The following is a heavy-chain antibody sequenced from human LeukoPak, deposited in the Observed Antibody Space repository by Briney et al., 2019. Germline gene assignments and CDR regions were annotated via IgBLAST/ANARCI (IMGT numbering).Heavy chain of an antibody. CDR2: IKQDGSEK. CDR1: GFTFSSKW. Sequence: GESLKISCAASGFTFSSKWMIWVRQAPGKGLEWVANIKQDGSEKYYVDSVKGRFTISRDNAKNSLYLQMNSLRAEDTAVYYCARDSSGSYSQGFDYWGQGTLVTVSS. CDR3: ARDSSGSYSQGFDY. D-gene: IGHD3-10*01. V-gene: IGHV3-7*01. J-gene: IGHJ4*02.